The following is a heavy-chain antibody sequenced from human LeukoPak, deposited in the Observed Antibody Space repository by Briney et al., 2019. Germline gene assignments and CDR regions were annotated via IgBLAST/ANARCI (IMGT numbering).Heavy chain of an antibody. V-gene: IGHV3-21*04. CDR3: ARVGSGYTVDY. J-gene: IGHJ4*02. Sequence: GGSLRLSCAASGFTFSNYNINWVRQAPGKGLEWVSSISSGSTYIYYADSVKGRFTISRDNAKNSLYLQMNSLRVEDTAVYYCARVGSGYTVDYWGQGTLVTVSS. CDR2: ISSGSTYI. CDR1: GFTFSNYN. D-gene: IGHD3-10*01.